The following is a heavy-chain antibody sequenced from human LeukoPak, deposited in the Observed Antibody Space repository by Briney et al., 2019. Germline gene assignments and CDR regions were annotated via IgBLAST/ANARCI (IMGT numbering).Heavy chain of an antibody. CDR1: GGSFSGYY. CDR2: INHSGST. CDR3: ARTYYGSAMGFDH. D-gene: IGHD3-10*01. Sequence: PSETLSLTCAVYGGSFSGYYWSWIRQPPGKGLEWIGVINHSGSTNYNPSLKSRVTMSVDTSKNQFSLKLSSVTAADTAVYYCARTYYGSAMGFDHWGQGTLVTVSS. V-gene: IGHV4-34*01. J-gene: IGHJ4*02.